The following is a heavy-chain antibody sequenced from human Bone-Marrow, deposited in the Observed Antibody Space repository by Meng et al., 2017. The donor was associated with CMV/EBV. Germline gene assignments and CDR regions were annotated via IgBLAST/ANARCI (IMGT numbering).Heavy chain of an antibody. CDR2: IIPILGIA. CDR1: GGTFSSYT. D-gene: IGHD3-10*01. J-gene: IGHJ6*02. Sequence: SVKVSCKASGGTFSSYTISWVRQAPGQGLEWMGRIIPILGIANYAQKFQGRVTITADKSTSTAYMELSSLRSEDTAVYYCARGLKSRVDYGMDVWGQGTTVNVAS. CDR3: ARGLKSRVDYGMDV. V-gene: IGHV1-69*02.